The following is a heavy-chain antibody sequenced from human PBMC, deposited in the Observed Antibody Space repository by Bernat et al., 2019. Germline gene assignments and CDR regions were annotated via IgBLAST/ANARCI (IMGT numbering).Heavy chain of an antibody. D-gene: IGHD3-3*01. CDR1: GFTFSGSA. CDR3: TRLGRLSGVVVYFDY. Sequence: DVQLVESGGALVQPGGSLKLSCTASGFTFSGSAIHWVRQASGKGLEWVGRIRSQAHDYATAYAASVKGRFSISRDDSTNTAYLQMTNLKSEDTAVYYCTRLGRLSGVVVYFDYWGQGTLVTVSS. J-gene: IGHJ4*02. CDR2: IRSQAHDYAT. V-gene: IGHV3-73*02.